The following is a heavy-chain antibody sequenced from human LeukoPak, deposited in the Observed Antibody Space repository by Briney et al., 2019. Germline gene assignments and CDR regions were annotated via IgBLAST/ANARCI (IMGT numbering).Heavy chain of an antibody. J-gene: IGHJ3*02. CDR1: GGSFSDYQ. V-gene: IGHV4-34*01. D-gene: IGHD3-16*01. Sequence: SETLSLTCSVSGGSFSDYQWNWIRQSPGKGLEWLGEISHSGTTTYNPSLKSRVTISVDTSKNQFSLRLRSVTAADTAVYYCARGLVWRFLLDSRRDSFDIWGQGTTITVSS. CDR2: ISHSGTT. CDR3: ARGLVWRFLLDSRRDSFDI.